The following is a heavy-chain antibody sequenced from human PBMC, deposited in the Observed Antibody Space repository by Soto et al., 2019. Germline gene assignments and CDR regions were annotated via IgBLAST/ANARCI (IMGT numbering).Heavy chain of an antibody. J-gene: IGHJ2*01. CDR1: GYTFTGYY. D-gene: IGHD2-2*01. CDR2: INPNSGGT. V-gene: IGHV1-2*04. CDR3: ARVVPAADAYWYFDL. Sequence: QVQLVQSGAEVKKPGASVKVSCKASGYTFTGYYMHWVRQAPGQGLEWMGWINPNSGGTNYAQKFQAWVTMTRDTSISTAYMELSRLRSDDTTVYYCARVVPAADAYWYFDLWGRGTLVTVSS.